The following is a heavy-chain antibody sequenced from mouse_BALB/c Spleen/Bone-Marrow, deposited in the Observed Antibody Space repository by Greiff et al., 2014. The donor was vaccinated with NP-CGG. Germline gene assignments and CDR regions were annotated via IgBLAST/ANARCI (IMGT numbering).Heavy chain of an antibody. CDR3: ARSNGIYYFDY. CDR1: GFTFSSFG. CDR2: ISSGSSSI. Sequence: DVKLVESGRGLVQPGGSRKLSCAASGFTFSSFGMHWVRQAPEKGLEWVAYISSGSSSIYYADTVKGRFTISRDNPKNTLFLQMTSLRSDDTAIDYCARSNGIYYFDYWGQGTTLTVSS. V-gene: IGHV5-17*02. D-gene: IGHD4-1*01. J-gene: IGHJ2*01.